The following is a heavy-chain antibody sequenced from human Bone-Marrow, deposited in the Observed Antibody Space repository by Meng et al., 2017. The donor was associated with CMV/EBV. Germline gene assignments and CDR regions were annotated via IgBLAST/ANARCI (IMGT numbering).Heavy chain of an antibody. Sequence: FGVYYWRWIRQPPGKGLEWIGEINHSGSTNYNPSLKSRVTISVDTSKNQFSLKLSSVTAADTAVYYCARKRLGYCSSTSCYRRGWFDPWGQGTLVTVSS. J-gene: IGHJ5*02. D-gene: IGHD2-2*02. CDR1: FGVYY. CDR2: INHSGST. V-gene: IGHV4-34*01. CDR3: ARKRLGYCSSTSCYRRGWFDP.